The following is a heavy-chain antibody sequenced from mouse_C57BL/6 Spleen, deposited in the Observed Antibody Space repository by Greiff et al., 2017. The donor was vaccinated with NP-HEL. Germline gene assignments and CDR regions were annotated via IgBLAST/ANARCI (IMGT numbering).Heavy chain of an antibody. CDR1: GYTFTSYW. J-gene: IGHJ3*01. CDR2: IDPSDSET. Sequence: VQLQQPGAELVRPGSSVKLSCKASGYTFTSYWMHWVKQRPIQGLEWIGNIDPSDSETHYNQKFKDKATLTVDKSSSTAYMQLSSLTSEDSAVYYCARDYYGSSRFAYWGQVTLVTVSA. V-gene: IGHV1-52*01. D-gene: IGHD1-1*01. CDR3: ARDYYGSSRFAY.